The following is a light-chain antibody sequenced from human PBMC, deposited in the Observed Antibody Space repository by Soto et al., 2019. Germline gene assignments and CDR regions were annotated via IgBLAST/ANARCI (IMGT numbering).Light chain of an antibody. V-gene: IGLV1-44*01. Sequence: QSMLTQPPSASGTPGQRVAISCSGSNSNIGSNHVNWYQQLPGTAPKLLIYGNNQRPSGFPDRSSGSRSGTSPSLAISGLQSEDEADYYCAAWDDSLNGHVVFGGGTKVTVL. CDR3: AAWDDSLNGHVV. CDR1: NSNIGSNH. CDR2: GNN. J-gene: IGLJ2*01.